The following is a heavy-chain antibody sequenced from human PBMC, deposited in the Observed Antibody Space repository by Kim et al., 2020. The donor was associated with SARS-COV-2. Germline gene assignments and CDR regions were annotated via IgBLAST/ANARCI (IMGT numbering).Heavy chain of an antibody. V-gene: IGHV4-59*01. J-gene: IGHJ6*02. D-gene: IGHD4-17*01. CDR2: IYYSGST. CDR3: ARDGLMTTVTSDYYGMDV. Sequence: SETLSLTCTVSGGSISSYYWSWIRQPPWKGLEWIGYIYYSGSTNYNPSLKSRVTISVDTSKNQFSLKLSSVTAADTAVYYCARDGLMTTVTSDYYGMDVWGQGTTVTVSS. CDR1: GGSISSYY.